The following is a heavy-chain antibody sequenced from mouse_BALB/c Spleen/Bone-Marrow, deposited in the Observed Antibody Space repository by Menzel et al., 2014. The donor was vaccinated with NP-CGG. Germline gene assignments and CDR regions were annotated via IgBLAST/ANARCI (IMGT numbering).Heavy chain of an antibody. D-gene: IGHD1-1*02. CDR3: ARDGVYGSHYYAMDY. Sequence: VKLQQSGPGLVASSQSLSITCTVSGFSLTSYGVHWVRQPPGKGLEWLGVIWAGGSTNYNSALMSRLSISEDNSKSQVFLKMNSLQTDDTAMYYCARDGVYGSHYYAMDYWGQGTSVTVSS. CDR1: GFSLTSYG. CDR2: IWAGGST. J-gene: IGHJ4*01. V-gene: IGHV2-9*02.